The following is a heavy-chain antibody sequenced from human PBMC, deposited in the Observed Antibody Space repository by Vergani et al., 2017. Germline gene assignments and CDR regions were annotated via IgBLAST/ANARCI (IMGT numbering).Heavy chain of an antibody. V-gene: IGHV3-15*07. CDR2: IKSTFDRGTT. Sequence: EVQLVESGGGIVKPGGSLRLSCVASGFSFRNAWMNWVRRTPGKGLEWVGRIKSTFDRGTTDYAAAVKGRFTISRDDSKNTLFLQMNGLKTEDIGVYYCTTDPRYCGDGSCCWLRDHHYYCKDVWGQGTTVTVSS. D-gene: IGHD2-21*01. CDR1: GFSFRNAW. CDR3: TTDPRYCGDGSCCWLRDHHYYCKDV. J-gene: IGHJ6*02.